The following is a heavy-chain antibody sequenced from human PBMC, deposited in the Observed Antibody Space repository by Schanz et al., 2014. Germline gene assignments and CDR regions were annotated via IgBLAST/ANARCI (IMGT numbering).Heavy chain of an antibody. D-gene: IGHD1-1*01. CDR3: AKIERNED. V-gene: IGHV3-74*02. J-gene: IGHJ4*02. Sequence: EVQLVESGGGLVKPGGSLRLSCATSGLTFTSAWMSWVRQAPGKGLEWVGRINSVGSNTDYADSVTGRFTISRDNAKNTLYLQMNSLRAEDTAVYFCAKIERNEDWGQGTLVTVSS. CDR1: GLTFTSAW. CDR2: INSVGSNT.